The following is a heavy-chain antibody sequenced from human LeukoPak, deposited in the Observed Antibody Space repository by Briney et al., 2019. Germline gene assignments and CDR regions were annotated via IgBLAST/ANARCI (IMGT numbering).Heavy chain of an antibody. CDR2: ISAYNGNT. V-gene: IGHV1-18*01. CDR1: GYTFTSYG. Sequence: VASVKVSCKASGYTFTSYGISWVRQAPGQGLEWMGWISAYNGNTNYAQKLQGRVTMTTDTSTSTAYMELRSLRSDDTAVYYCARDPGIAAAGPFDYWGQGTLVTVSS. CDR3: ARDPGIAAAGPFDY. D-gene: IGHD6-13*01. J-gene: IGHJ4*02.